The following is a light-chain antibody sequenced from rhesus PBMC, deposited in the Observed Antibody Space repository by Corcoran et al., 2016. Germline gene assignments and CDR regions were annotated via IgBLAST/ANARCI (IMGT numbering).Light chain of an antibody. Sequence: DIQMTQSPSSLSASVGDKVTITRRASQGISNALAWYQQKPGKAPRLLIYAASPLQGGVPSRFSGSGSGTEFTLTIRRLPPEDFAVYCCQQRNTYPHDFGQGTKVELK. CDR3: QQRNTYPHD. J-gene: IGKJ2*01. CDR2: AAS. CDR1: QGISNA. V-gene: IGKV1-33*01.